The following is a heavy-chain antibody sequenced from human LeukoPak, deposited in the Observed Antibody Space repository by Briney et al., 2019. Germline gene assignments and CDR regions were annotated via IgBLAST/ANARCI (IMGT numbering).Heavy chain of an antibody. CDR2: ISYDGSNK. V-gene: IGHV3-30*18. D-gene: IGHD2-8*01. CDR3: AKNKGWSMYYYYGMDV. CDR1: GFTFSSYG. Sequence: GGSLRLSCAASGFTFSSYGMHWVRQAPGKGLERVPVISYDGSNKYYADSVKGRFTISRDNSKNTLYLQMNSLRAEDTAVYYCAKNKGWSMYYYYGMDVWGQGTTVTVSS. J-gene: IGHJ6*02.